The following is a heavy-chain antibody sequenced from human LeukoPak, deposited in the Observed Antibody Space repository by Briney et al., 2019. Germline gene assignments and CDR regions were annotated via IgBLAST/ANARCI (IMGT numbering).Heavy chain of an antibody. V-gene: IGHV3-7*01. D-gene: IGHD3-10*01. CDR1: GFTFSSYW. CDR3: ARLVRGVGGLDV. Sequence: GGSLRLACEVAGFTFSSYWMSWVRQAPGKGLEWVANIKQDGSEIYYVDSVKGRLTISRDNAKNSLYLQMNSLRAEDTAVYYCARLVRGVGGLDVWGQGTTLTVSS. CDR2: IKQDGSEI. J-gene: IGHJ6*02.